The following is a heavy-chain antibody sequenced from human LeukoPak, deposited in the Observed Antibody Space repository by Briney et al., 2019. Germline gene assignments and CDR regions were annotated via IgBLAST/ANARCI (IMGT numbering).Heavy chain of an antibody. CDR3: ATDTVAAHFFDY. D-gene: IGHD6-19*01. CDR2: FDPEDGET. Sequence: ASVKVSCKVSGCTLTELSMHWVRQAPGKGLEWMGGFDPEDGETIYAQKFQGRVTMTEDTSTDTAYMELSSLRSEDTAVYYCATDTVAAHFFDYWGQGTLVTVSS. J-gene: IGHJ4*02. CDR1: GCTLTELS. V-gene: IGHV1-24*01.